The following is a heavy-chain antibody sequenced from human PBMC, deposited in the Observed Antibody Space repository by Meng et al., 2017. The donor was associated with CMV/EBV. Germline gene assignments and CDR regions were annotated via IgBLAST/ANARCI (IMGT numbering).Heavy chain of an antibody. J-gene: IGHJ6*02. CDR1: GGSLSGYY. D-gene: IGHD3-3*01. V-gene: IGHV4-34*01. Sequence: SETLSLTCAVYGGSLSGYYWSWIRQPPGKGLEWIGEINHSGSTNYNPSLKSRVTISVDTSKNQFSLKLSSVTAADTAVYYCARGTGHSITIFGVVTHYYYGMDVWGQGTTVTVSS. CDR2: INHSGST. CDR3: ARGTGHSITIFGVVTHYYYGMDV.